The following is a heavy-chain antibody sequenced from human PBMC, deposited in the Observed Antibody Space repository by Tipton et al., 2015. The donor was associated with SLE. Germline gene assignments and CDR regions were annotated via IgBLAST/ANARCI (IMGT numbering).Heavy chain of an antibody. CDR2: IYYSGST. D-gene: IGHD3-10*01. V-gene: IGHV4-59*08. Sequence: TLSLTCTVSGGSISSHYWSWIRQPPGKGLEWIGYIYYSGSTNYNPSRKSRVTISVDTSTNQFSLKLSSVTAAATAVYYCARAAMVQGVTIDYYYGMDVWGQGTTVTVSS. CDR3: ARAAMVQGVTIDYYYGMDV. J-gene: IGHJ6*02. CDR1: GGSISSHY.